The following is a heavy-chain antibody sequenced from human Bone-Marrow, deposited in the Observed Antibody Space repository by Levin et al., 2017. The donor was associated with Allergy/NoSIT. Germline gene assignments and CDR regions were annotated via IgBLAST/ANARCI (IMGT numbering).Heavy chain of an antibody. J-gene: IGHJ4*02. D-gene: IGHD2-2*01. CDR3: ARGSCSSTSCLDS. V-gene: IGHV3-74*01. Sequence: HSGGSLRLSCAASGFTFSGFWMHWVRQVPGKGLVWVSHINSDGSDTNYADSVKGRFTFSRDNAKNTLYLQMNSLRAEDTALYYCARGSCSSTSCLDSWGQGTLVTVSS. CDR2: INSDGSDT. CDR1: GFTFSGFW.